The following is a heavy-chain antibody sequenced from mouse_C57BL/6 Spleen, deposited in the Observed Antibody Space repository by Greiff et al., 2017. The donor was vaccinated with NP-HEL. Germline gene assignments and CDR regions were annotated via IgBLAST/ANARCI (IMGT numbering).Heavy chain of an antibody. CDR1: GFTFSDYY. J-gene: IGHJ2*01. Sequence: EVKLVESEGGLVQPGSSMKLSCTASGFTFSDYYMAWVRQVPEKGLEWVANINYDGSSTYYLDSLKSRFIISRDNAKNILYLQMSSLKSEDTATYYCARDSSFYYFDYWGQGTTLTVSS. CDR3: ARDSSFYYFDY. V-gene: IGHV5-16*01. D-gene: IGHD1-1*01. CDR2: INYDGSST.